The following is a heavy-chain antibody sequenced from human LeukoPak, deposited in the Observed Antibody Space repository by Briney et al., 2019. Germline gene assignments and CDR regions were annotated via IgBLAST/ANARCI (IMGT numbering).Heavy chain of an antibody. CDR2: ISSSGSTI. CDR1: GFTFSDYY. J-gene: IGHJ4*02. Sequence: GGSLRLSCAASGFTFSDYYMSWIRQAPGKGLEWVSYISSSGSTIYYADSVKGRFTISRDNAKNSLYLQMNSLRAKDTAVYYCASIAVAGGEFDYWGQGTLVTVSS. V-gene: IGHV3-11*01. CDR3: ASIAVAGGEFDY. D-gene: IGHD6-19*01.